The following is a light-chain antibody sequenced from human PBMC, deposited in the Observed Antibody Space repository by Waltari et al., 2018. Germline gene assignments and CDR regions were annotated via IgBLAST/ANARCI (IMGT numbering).Light chain of an antibody. CDR3: QSADSSGKI. V-gene: IGLV3-25*03. J-gene: IGLJ2*01. CDR1: ALPKQY. Sequence: SYDLTQPPSVAVSPGQPARIPCSGDALPKQYAYWYQQKPGQAPVAVIYKDSERPSGTPERFSVSSSGTTVTLTISGVQAEDEADYYCQSADSSGKIFGGGTKLTVL. CDR2: KDS.